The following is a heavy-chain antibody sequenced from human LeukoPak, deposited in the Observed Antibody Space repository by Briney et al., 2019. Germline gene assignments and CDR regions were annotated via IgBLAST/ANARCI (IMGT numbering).Heavy chain of an antibody. Sequence: TGGSLRLSCAASGFTFSSYGMHWVRQAPGKGLEWVAVISYDGSNKYYADSVKGRFTISRDNSKNTLYLQMNSLRAEDTAVYYCAPPDCGGDCYRWGQGTLVTVSS. D-gene: IGHD2-21*02. CDR2: ISYDGSNK. J-gene: IGHJ4*02. CDR3: APPDCGGDCYR. CDR1: GFTFSSYG. V-gene: IGHV3-30*03.